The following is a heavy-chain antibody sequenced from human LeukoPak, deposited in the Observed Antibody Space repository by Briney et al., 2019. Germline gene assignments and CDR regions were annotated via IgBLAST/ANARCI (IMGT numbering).Heavy chain of an antibody. D-gene: IGHD3-22*01. CDR2: IYYSGST. J-gene: IGHJ4*02. V-gene: IGHV4-59*01. Sequence: TSETLSLTCTVSGGSISSYYWSWIRQPPGKGLEWTGYIYYSGSTNYKPSLKSRVTISVETSKNQFSLKLRSVTAADTAVYYCARVTGYMIEDYFDYWGQGTLVTVSS. CDR3: ARVTGYMIEDYFDY. CDR1: GGSISSYY.